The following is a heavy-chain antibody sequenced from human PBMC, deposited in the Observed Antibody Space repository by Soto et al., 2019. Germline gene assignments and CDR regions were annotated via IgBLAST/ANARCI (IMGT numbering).Heavy chain of an antibody. V-gene: IGHV3-30-3*01. CDR2: ISYDGSNK. J-gene: IGHJ6*02. CDR1: GFTFSSYA. Sequence: GGSLRLSCAASGFTFSSYAMHWVRQAPGKGLEWVAVISYDGSNKYYVDSVKGRFTLSRDNSKNTLYLQMNSLRAEDTAVYYCARDQGTPMAREYYHGVDVWGQETTVTVSS. D-gene: IGHD5-18*01. CDR3: ARDQGTPMAREYYHGVDV.